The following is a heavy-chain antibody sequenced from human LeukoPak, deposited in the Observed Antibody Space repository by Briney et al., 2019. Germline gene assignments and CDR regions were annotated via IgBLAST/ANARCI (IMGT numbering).Heavy chain of an antibody. CDR1: GFTFSSYS. CDR3: ARYTAMDDYYYYGMDV. V-gene: IGHV3-30*03. Sequence: GRSLRPSCAASGFTFSSYSMHWVRQAPGKGLEWVASISYDGSKEYYGDSVKGRLTISRDNSKNTVHLQMNSLRAEDTAVYYCARYTAMDDYYYYGMDVWGQGTTVTVSS. J-gene: IGHJ6*02. D-gene: IGHD5-18*01. CDR2: ISYDGSKE.